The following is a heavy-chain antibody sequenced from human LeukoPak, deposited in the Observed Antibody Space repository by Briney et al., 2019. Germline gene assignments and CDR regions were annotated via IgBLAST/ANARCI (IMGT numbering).Heavy chain of an antibody. V-gene: IGHV1-69*05. D-gene: IGHD3-3*01. Sequence: SVKVSCKASGGTFSSYAISWVRQAPGQGLEWMGGIIPIFGTANYAQKFQGRVTITTDESTSTAYMELSSLRSEDTAVYYCARDLGFGELPHDAFDIWGQGTMVTVSS. CDR3: ARDLGFGELPHDAFDI. CDR1: GGTFSSYA. CDR2: IIPIFGTA. J-gene: IGHJ3*02.